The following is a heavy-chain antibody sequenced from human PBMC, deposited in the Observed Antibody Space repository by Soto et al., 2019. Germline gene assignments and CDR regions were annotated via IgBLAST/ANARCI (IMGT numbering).Heavy chain of an antibody. Sequence: PGGALRLSCAASGFTFSSYGMHWVRQAPGKGLEWVAVISYDGSNKYYADSVKGRFTISRDNSKNTLYLQMNSLRAEDTAVYYCAKGTSGPQDYWGQGTLVTVSS. V-gene: IGHV3-30*18. J-gene: IGHJ4*02. CDR1: GFTFSSYG. CDR3: AKGTSGPQDY. CDR2: ISYDGSNK. D-gene: IGHD2-2*01.